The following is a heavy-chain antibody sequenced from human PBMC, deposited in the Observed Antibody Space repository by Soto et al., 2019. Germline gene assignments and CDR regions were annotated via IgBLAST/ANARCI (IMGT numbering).Heavy chain of an antibody. D-gene: IGHD6-13*01. Sequence: QVQLVESGGGVVQPGRSLRLSCVASGFTFSNYGMHWVRQAPGKGLEWLAVISNDGSNKNYADSVKGRLTIPRDNSKNMAYLQTNSLRAEDRAVYYCERYSSTTNSYYGMDVWGHGTRVNVSS. CDR3: ERYSSTTNSYYGMDV. V-gene: IGHV3-30*03. CDR1: GFTFSNYG. CDR2: ISNDGSNK. J-gene: IGHJ6*02.